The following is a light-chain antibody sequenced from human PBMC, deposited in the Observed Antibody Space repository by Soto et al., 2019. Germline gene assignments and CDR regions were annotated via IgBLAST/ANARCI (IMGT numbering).Light chain of an antibody. CDR3: QQYDNPPFT. CDR2: DAS. V-gene: IGKV1-33*01. Sequence: DIQMTQSPSSLSASVADRVTITCQASQDISYYLNWYQQKPGKAPKLLIYDASNLETGGPSRFSGSGYGTDFTCTIRRLQAEDTATYSCQQYDNPPFTFGPGTKVHIK. J-gene: IGKJ3*01. CDR1: QDISYY.